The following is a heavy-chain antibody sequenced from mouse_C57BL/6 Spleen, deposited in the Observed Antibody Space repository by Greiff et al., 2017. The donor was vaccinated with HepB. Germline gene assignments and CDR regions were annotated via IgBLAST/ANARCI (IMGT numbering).Heavy chain of an antibody. Sequence: EVQLVESGPGLVKPSQSLSLTCSVPGYSITSGYYWNWIRQFPGNKLEWMGYISYDGSNNYNPSLKNRISITRDTSKNQFFLKLNSVTTEDTATYYCARGITTVVGGDYFDYWGQGTTLTVSS. J-gene: IGHJ2*01. D-gene: IGHD1-1*01. CDR3: ARGITTVVGGDYFDY. CDR1: GYSITSGYY. V-gene: IGHV3-6*01. CDR2: ISYDGSN.